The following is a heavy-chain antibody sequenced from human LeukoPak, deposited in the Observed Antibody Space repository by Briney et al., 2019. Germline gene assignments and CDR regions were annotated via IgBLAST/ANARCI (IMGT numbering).Heavy chain of an antibody. J-gene: IGHJ4*02. CDR3: VRGTHTWYYFDY. V-gene: IGHV1-2*02. CDR1: GYTFTNYY. D-gene: IGHD2-8*02. Sequence: GASVKVSFKASGYTFTNYYIHWVRQAPGQGLEWMGGINPNRGGTDYAQKFQGRVTMTRDTSITTAYMELNRLSPDDTAVYYCVRGTHTWYYFDYWGQGTLVTVSS. CDR2: INPNRGGT.